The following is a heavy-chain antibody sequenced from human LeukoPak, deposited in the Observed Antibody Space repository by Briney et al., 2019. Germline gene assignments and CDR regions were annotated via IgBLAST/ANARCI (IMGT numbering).Heavy chain of an antibody. V-gene: IGHV3-23*01. CDR3: AKVPRDGYNYYFDY. D-gene: IGHD5-24*01. J-gene: IGHJ4*02. Sequence: PGGSLRLSCAASGFTFSDHAMSWVRQAPAKGLEWVSSINGNGGGSYYIDSVKGRFTISRDNSKNTLYLQMNSLRAEDTAVYYCAKVPRDGYNYYFDYWGQGTLVTVSS. CDR1: GFTFSDHA. CDR2: INGNGGGS.